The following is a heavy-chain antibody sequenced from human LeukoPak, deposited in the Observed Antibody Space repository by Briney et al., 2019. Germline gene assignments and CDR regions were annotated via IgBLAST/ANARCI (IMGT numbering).Heavy chain of an antibody. V-gene: IGHV3-23*01. Sequence: PGGSLRLSCAASGFTFTNYAMSWVRQAPGRGLEWVSGISASGGSTYDADSVKARFTISRDNSKNTLYLQMNSLRAEDTAVYYCARVRGSSQPLPYYFDYWGQGTLVTVSS. CDR1: GFTFTNYA. J-gene: IGHJ4*02. CDR3: ARVRGSSQPLPYYFDY. CDR2: ISASGGST. D-gene: IGHD2-2*01.